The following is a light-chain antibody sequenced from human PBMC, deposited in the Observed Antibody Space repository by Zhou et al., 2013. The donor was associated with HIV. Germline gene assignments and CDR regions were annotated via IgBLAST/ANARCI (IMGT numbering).Light chain of an antibody. CDR2: QAS. V-gene: IGKV1-5*03. CDR1: QSITIW. Sequence: DIQMTQSPSTLSASVGDRVTITCRASQSITIWLAWYQQKPGKAPNLLISQASSLESGVPSRFSGRGAGKEFTLTISSLQPEDFATYYCQQYNDYSPITFGQGTRLEIK. J-gene: IGKJ5*01. CDR3: QQYNDYSPIT.